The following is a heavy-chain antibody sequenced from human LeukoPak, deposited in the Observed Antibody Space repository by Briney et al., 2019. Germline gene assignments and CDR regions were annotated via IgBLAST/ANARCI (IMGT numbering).Heavy chain of an antibody. CDR3: ARGLRFLEWLTQDY. Sequence: PSETLSLTCAVYGGSFSGYYWSWIRQPPGKGLEWIGEINHSGSTNYNPSLKSRVTISVDTSKNQFSLKLSSVTAADTAVYYCARGLRFLEWLTQDYWGQGTLVTVSS. CDR1: GGSFSGYY. D-gene: IGHD3-3*01. CDR2: INHSGST. V-gene: IGHV4-34*01. J-gene: IGHJ4*02.